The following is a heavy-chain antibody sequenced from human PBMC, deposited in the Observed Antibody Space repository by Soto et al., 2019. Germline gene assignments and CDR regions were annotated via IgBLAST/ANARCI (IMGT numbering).Heavy chain of an antibody. CDR1: GGSISSSSYY. V-gene: IGHV4-39*01. CDR2: IYYSGST. CDR3: ARERSTIFGSGEYYYYYGMDV. J-gene: IGHJ6*02. D-gene: IGHD3-3*01. Sequence: PSETLSLTCTVSGGSISSSSYYWGWIRQPPGKGLEWIGSIYYSGSTYYNPSLKSRVTISVDTSKNQFSLKLSSVTAADTAVYYCARERSTIFGSGEYYYYYGMDVWGQGTTVT.